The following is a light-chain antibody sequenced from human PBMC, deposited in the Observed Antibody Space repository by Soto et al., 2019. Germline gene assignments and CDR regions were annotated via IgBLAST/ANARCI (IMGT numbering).Light chain of an antibody. V-gene: IGLV2-14*01. J-gene: IGLJ1*01. CDR2: EVS. CDR1: SSDIGGYNF. Sequence: QSVLTQPASGSGSPGQSITISCTGTSSDIGGYNFASWYHQHPGKAPKLTIYEVSNRPSGVSDRFSGSKSGNTASLTISGLQAEDEADYYCSSFRSGTTLFGTGTKVTVL. CDR3: SSFRSGTTL.